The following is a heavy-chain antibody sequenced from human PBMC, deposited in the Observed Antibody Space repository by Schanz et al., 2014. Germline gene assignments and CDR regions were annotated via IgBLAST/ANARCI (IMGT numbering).Heavy chain of an antibody. CDR3: AKTPREYCNYDNCPNWFDS. D-gene: IGHD2-15*01. J-gene: IGHJ5*01. V-gene: IGHV3-23*04. CDR2: ISASGGTT. Sequence: EVQLVQSGGGLVQPGGSLRLSCSASTFTFDHYAMTWVRQAPGKGLEWVSAISASGGTTYYADSVKGRFTISRDNSKNTLYLQMNSLRAEDTAVYYCAKTPREYCNYDNCPNWFDSWGQGTLVTASS. CDR1: TFTFDHYA.